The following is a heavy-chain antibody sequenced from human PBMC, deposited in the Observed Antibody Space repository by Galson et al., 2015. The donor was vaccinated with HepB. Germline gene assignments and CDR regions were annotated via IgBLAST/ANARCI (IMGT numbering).Heavy chain of an antibody. CDR2: IYSGGST. CDR3: ARDEGYYYDSSGQADAFDI. CDR1: GFTVSSNY. J-gene: IGHJ3*02. Sequence: SLRLSCAASGFTVSSNYMSWVRQAPGKGLEWVSVIYSGGSTYYADSVKGRFTISRDNSKNTLYLQMNSLRAEDTAVYYCARDEGYYYDSSGQADAFDIWGQGTMVTVSS. D-gene: IGHD3-22*01. V-gene: IGHV3-66*01.